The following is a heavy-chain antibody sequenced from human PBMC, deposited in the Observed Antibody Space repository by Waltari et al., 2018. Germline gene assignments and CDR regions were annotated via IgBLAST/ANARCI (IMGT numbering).Heavy chain of an antibody. D-gene: IGHD6-13*01. Sequence: QVQLQESGPGLVKPSETLSLTCTVSGGSISSYYWSWIRRPAGKGLEWMGYIYYSGSTSYNTSLKSRVTISVDTSKSQFSLKLSAVTAADTAGYDCAGRRIAAEGGAFDIWGQGTMVTVSS. CDR2: IYYSGST. CDR1: GGSISSYY. J-gene: IGHJ3*02. V-gene: IGHV4-59*01. CDR3: AGRRIAAEGGAFDI.